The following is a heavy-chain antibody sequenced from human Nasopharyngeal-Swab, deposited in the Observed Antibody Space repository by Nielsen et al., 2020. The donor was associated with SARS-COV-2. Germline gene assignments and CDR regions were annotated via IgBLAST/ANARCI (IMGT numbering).Heavy chain of an antibody. V-gene: IGHV5-51*01. CDR2: IYSGNSDT. CDR3: ARLQNGPRYYFYGMDV. D-gene: IGHD2-8*01. CDR1: GYTFTDDW. J-gene: IGHJ6*02. Sequence: GESLKISCKGSGYTFTDDWIGWVRQEPGKGLEWMGIIYSGNSDTRYGQSSQGHVTISVDKSINTAYLQWSSLKASDTATYYCARLQNGPRYYFYGMDVWGQGTTVTVSS.